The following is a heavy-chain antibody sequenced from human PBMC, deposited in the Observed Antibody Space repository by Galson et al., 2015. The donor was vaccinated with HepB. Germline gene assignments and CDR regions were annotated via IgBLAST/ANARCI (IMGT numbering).Heavy chain of an antibody. V-gene: IGHV3-74*01. J-gene: IGHJ3*02. Sequence: SLRLSCAASGFTFSSYWMHWVRQAPGKGLVWVSRINSDGSSTSYADSVKGRFTISRDNAKNTLYLQMNSLRAEDTAAYYCARSRRGAAFDIWGQGTMVTVSS. D-gene: IGHD1-14*01. CDR3: ARSRRGAAFDI. CDR1: GFTFSSYW. CDR2: INSDGSST.